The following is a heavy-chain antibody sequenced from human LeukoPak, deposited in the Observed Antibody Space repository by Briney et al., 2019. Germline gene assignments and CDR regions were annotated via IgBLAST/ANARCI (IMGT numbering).Heavy chain of an antibody. Sequence: GGSLRLSCAASGFTFSSYSMNWVRQAPGKGLEWVSYISSSSSTIYYADSVKGLFTISRDNAKNSLYLQMNSLRAEDTAVYYCARDRRYYDSSGYYSVFDYWGQGTLVTVSS. CDR3: ARDRRYYDSSGYYSVFDY. J-gene: IGHJ4*02. D-gene: IGHD3-22*01. CDR2: ISSSSSTI. CDR1: GFTFSSYS. V-gene: IGHV3-48*01.